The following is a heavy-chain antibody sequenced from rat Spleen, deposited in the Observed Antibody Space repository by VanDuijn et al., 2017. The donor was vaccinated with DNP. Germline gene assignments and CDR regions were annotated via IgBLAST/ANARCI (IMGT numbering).Heavy chain of an antibody. CDR2: ISYSGTT. CDR3: ARGLNYGGYKYYYWYFDF. D-gene: IGHD1-11*01. J-gene: IGHJ1*01. Sequence: EVQLQESGPGLVKPSQSLSLTCSVTGYSITSNYWGWIRKFPGNKMELIGHISYSGTTNYNPSLKSRFSITRDTSKNQFFLQVNSVTTEDTATYYCARGLNYGGYKYYYWYFDFWGPGTMVTVSS. V-gene: IGHV3-1*01. CDR1: GYSITSNY.